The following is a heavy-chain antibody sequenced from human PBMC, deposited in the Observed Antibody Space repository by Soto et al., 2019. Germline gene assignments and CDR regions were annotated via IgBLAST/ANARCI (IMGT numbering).Heavy chain of an antibody. Sequence: LTCTVTGDSISSRSYYWGWIRQPPGKGLEWIGSIYYSGSTYNNPSLRSRVSMSIDTSKDQFSLKPKSVTAADTALYFCARQRTSVVTQAYFDVWGQGSLVTVSA. D-gene: IGHD2-21*02. CDR1: GDSISSRSYY. J-gene: IGHJ4*02. V-gene: IGHV4-39*01. CDR3: ARQRTSVVTQAYFDV. CDR2: IYYSGST.